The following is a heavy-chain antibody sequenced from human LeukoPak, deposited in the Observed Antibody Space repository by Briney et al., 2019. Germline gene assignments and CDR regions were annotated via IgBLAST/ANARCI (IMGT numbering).Heavy chain of an antibody. CDR3: ARDFLNAIDI. V-gene: IGHV3-21*01. J-gene: IGHJ3*02. Sequence: GGSLRLSCAASGFTFSSSTMTWVRQSPGKGLGWVSSISSSSTYIYYADSVKGRFIISRDNAKNSLYLQMNSLRAEDTAVFYCARDFLNAIDIWGQGTMVTVSS. D-gene: IGHD2/OR15-2a*01. CDR2: ISSSSTYI. CDR1: GFTFSSST.